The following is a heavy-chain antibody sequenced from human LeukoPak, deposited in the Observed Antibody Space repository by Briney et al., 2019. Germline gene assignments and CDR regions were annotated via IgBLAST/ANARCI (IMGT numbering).Heavy chain of an antibody. Sequence: SETLSLTCAVYGGSFSGYYWSWIRQPPGKGLEWIGEINHSGSTNYNPSLKSRVTISVDTSKNQFSLKLSSVTAADTAVYYCARGKPGNPRSEWFDPGGQGTLVTVSS. V-gene: IGHV4-34*01. CDR3: ARGKPGNPRSEWFDP. D-gene: IGHD1-14*01. CDR2: INHSGST. J-gene: IGHJ5*02. CDR1: GGSFSGYY.